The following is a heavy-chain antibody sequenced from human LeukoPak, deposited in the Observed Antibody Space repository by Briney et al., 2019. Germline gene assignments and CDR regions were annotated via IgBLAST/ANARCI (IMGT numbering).Heavy chain of an antibody. CDR1: GFTFSSYS. Sequence: GGSLRLSCAASGFTFSSYSMNWVRQAPGKGLEWVSSISTSSIYIYYTDSVKGRFTISRDNAKNSLYLQMNSLRAEDTAVYYCARAWTGYSYGDYWGQGTLVTVSS. D-gene: IGHD5-18*01. CDR2: ISTSSIYI. J-gene: IGHJ4*02. V-gene: IGHV3-21*04. CDR3: ARAWTGYSYGDY.